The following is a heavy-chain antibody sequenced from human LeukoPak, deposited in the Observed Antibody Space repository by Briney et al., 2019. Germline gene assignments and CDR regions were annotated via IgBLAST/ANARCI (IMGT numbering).Heavy chain of an antibody. CDR2: INRGDGIT. J-gene: IGHJ5*01. V-gene: IGHV1-46*01. Sequence: ASVKVSCKPSGGTFRIHYLHWARQAPGQGLEWMGIINRGDGITGHAQRFQGRVTLTRDTSTSTVYMELSSLRSEHTAVYHCAGEKNYGYNCIDSWGQGTVVTVSS. D-gene: IGHD3-16*01. CDR3: AGEKNYGYNCIDS. CDR1: GGTFRIHY.